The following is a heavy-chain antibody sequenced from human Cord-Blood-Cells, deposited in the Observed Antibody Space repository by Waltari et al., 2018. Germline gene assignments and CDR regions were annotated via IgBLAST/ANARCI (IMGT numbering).Heavy chain of an antibody. CDR3: TTDPVTGDP. D-gene: IGHD7-27*01. V-gene: IGHV3-15*01. CDR2: IKRKTDGWTT. CDR1: GFTFSNAW. J-gene: IGHJ5*02. Sequence: EVQLVESGGGLVKPGGSLRLSGAASGFTFSNAWMSWVRKAPGKGSGWVGRIKRKTDGWTTDYAAPVKGRFTISRDDSKNTLYLQMNSRKTEDTAVYYCTTDPVTGDPWGQGTLVTVSS.